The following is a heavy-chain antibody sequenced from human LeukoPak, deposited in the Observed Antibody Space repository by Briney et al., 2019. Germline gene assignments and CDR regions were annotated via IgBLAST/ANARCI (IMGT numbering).Heavy chain of an antibody. CDR3: ATSVPRTRIFDS. CDR2: ISSDSGSI. Sequence: PGGALRLSCAASGFTVITNDMNWVRQAPGKGLEWVSIISSDSGSIAYADSARGRFTISRDNAKNSLYLQMNSLRAEDTAVYYCATSVPRTRIFDSWGQGILVTVSS. D-gene: IGHD1-14*01. V-gene: IGHV3-21*01. J-gene: IGHJ4*02. CDR1: GFTVITND.